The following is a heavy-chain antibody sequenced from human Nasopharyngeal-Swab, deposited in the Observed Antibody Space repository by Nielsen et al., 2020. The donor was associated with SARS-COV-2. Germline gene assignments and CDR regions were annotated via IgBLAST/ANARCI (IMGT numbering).Heavy chain of an antibody. D-gene: IGHD3-3*01. Sequence: WIRQPPGKGLEWIGSIYYSGSTYYNPSLKSRVTISVDTSKNQFSLKLSSVTAADTAVYYCARDGLDYDFWSAYFMDVWGQGTTVTVSS. V-gene: IGHV4-39*07. J-gene: IGHJ6*02. CDR2: IYYSGST. CDR3: ARDGLDYDFWSAYFMDV.